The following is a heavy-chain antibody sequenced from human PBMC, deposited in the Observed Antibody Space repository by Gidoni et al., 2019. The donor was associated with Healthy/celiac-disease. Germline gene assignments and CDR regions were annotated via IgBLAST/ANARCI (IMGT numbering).Heavy chain of an antibody. CDR2: INHSGST. J-gene: IGHJ4*02. CDR1: GGSFSGYY. V-gene: IGHV4-34*01. CDR3: ARIWSYDSSGLYYFDY. D-gene: IGHD3-22*01. Sequence: QVQLQQWGAGLLKPSETLSLTCAVYGGSFSGYYWSWLRPPPGKGLEWIGEINHSGSTNYNPSLKSRVTISVDTSKSQFSLTLSSVTAADTAVYYCARIWSYDSSGLYYFDYWGQGTLVTVSS.